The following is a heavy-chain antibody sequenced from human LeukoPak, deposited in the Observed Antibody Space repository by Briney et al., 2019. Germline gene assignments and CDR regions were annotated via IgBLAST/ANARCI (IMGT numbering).Heavy chain of an antibody. CDR2: INTDGSST. Sequence: GGSLRLSCAASGFTFSSYWMHWVRQAPGKGLVWVSRINTDGSSTSYADSVKGRFTISRDNAKNTLYLQMNSLRAEDTAVYYCASYPDYSNHGYWGQGTLVTVSS. CDR3: ASYPDYSNHGY. CDR1: GFTFSSYW. V-gene: IGHV3-74*01. D-gene: IGHD4-11*01. J-gene: IGHJ4*02.